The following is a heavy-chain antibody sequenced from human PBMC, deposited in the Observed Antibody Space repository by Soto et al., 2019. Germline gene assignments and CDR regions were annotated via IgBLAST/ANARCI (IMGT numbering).Heavy chain of an antibody. CDR1: GFTFSSYA. D-gene: IGHD3-22*01. J-gene: IGHJ6*02. CDR2: ISGSGGST. Sequence: PGGSLRLSCAASGFTFSSYAMSWVRQAPGKGLEWVSAISGSGGSTYYADSVKGRFTISRDNSKNTLYLQMNSLRAEDTAVYYCAKDTGRITMIVVVTYGMDVWGQGTTVTVSS. V-gene: IGHV3-23*01. CDR3: AKDTGRITMIVVVTYGMDV.